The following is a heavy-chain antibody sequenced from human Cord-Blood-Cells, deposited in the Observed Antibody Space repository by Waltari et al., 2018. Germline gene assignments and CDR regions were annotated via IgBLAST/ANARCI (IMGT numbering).Heavy chain of an antibody. Sequence: QVQLVQSRAEVKMPGSPVKVSCKASGGTFSSYAISWVRQAPGQGLEWMGGIIPIFGTANYAQKFQGRVTITADESTSTAYMELSSLRSEDTAVYYCASPSIAARRYYFDYWGQGTLVTVSS. J-gene: IGHJ4*02. CDR3: ASPSIAARRYYFDY. V-gene: IGHV1-69*01. D-gene: IGHD6-6*01. CDR2: IIPIFGTA. CDR1: GGTFSSYA.